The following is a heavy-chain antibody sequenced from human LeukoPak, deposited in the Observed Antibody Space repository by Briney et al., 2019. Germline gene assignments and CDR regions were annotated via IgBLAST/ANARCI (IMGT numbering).Heavy chain of an antibody. D-gene: IGHD3-10*01. Sequence: GGSLRLSCAASGLTVSDNYMSWVRQAPGKGLEWVSVLYSGGDTFYADSVRGRFTISRDISKNTLYLQMNSLRAEDTAVYYCARDLGHTSGLDYWGQGTLVTVSS. CDR2: LYSGGDT. J-gene: IGHJ4*02. V-gene: IGHV3-53*01. CDR3: ARDLGHTSGLDY. CDR1: GLTVSDNY.